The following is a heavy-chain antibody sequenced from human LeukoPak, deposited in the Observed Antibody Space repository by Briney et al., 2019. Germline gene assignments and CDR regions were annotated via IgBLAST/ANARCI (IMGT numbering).Heavy chain of an antibody. CDR1: GVSIFSSY. Sequence: SETLSLTCTVSGVSIFSSYWNWVRQPPGKGLEWIGYVHYSGSTNYNPSLKSRVTMSVDTSKSQFSLKLSSVTAADTAVYYCARGNCSGGSCYSGSWFDPWGQGTLVTVSS. J-gene: IGHJ5*02. V-gene: IGHV4-59*01. CDR3: ARGNCSGGSCYSGSWFDP. CDR2: VHYSGST. D-gene: IGHD2-15*01.